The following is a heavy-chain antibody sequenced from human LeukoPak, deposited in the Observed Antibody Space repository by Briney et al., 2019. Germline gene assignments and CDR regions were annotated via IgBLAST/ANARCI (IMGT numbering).Heavy chain of an antibody. J-gene: IGHJ2*01. CDR3: ARVADDRGYGWYFDL. V-gene: IGHV4-39*07. CDR1: GGSISSSSYY. D-gene: IGHD6-25*01. CDR2: IYYSGST. Sequence: SETLSLTCTVSGGSISSSSYYWGWIRQPPGKGLEWIGSIYYSGSTYYNPSLKSRVTISVDTSKNQFSLKLSSVTAADTAVYYCARVADDRGYGWYFDLWGRGTLVTVSS.